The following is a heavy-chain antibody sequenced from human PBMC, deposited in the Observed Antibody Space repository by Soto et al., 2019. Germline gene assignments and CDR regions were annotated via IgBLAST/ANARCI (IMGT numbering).Heavy chain of an antibody. V-gene: IGHV1-3*01. D-gene: IGHD1-1*01. CDR1: GYTFTSYA. J-gene: IGHJ6*02. Sequence: ASVKVSCKASGYTFTSYAMHWVRQAPGQRLEWMGWINAGNGNTKYSQKFQGRVTITRDTSASTAYMELSSLRSEDTAVYYCASANWDGGYASYYGMDVWGQGTTVTVSS. CDR3: ASANWDGGYASYYGMDV. CDR2: INAGNGNT.